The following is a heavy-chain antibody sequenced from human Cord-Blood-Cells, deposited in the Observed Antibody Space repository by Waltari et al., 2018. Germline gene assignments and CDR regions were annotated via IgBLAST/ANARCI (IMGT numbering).Heavy chain of an antibody. Sequence: QLQLQESGPGLVKPSETLSLTCTVSGGSISSSSYYWGWIRQPPGKGLEWIGSIYYSGSTYYNPSLKSRVTISVDTSKNQFSLKLSSVTAADTAVYYCASWKRGYCSSTSCYYFDYWGQGTLVTDSS. D-gene: IGHD2-2*01. CDR2: IYYSGST. CDR3: ASWKRGYCSSTSCYYFDY. V-gene: IGHV4-39*01. CDR1: GGSISSSSYY. J-gene: IGHJ4*02.